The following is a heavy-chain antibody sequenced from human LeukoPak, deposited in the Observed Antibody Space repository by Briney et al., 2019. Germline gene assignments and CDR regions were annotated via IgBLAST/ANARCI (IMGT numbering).Heavy chain of an antibody. V-gene: IGHV3-7*01. CDR1: GFTFSSYW. J-gene: IGHJ4*02. CDR2: IKQDGSEK. CDR3: ARARLGQSPDFDY. Sequence: PGGSLRLSCAASGFTFSSYWMSWVRQAPGKGLEWVANIKQDGSEKYYVDSVKGRFTISRDNAKNSLYLQMNSLRAEDTAVYYCARARLGQSPDFDYWGQGTLVTVSS. D-gene: IGHD3-16*01.